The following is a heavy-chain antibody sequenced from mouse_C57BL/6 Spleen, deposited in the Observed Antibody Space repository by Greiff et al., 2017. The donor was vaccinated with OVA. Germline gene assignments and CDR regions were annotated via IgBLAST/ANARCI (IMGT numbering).Heavy chain of an antibody. CDR2: IRNKANGYTT. Sequence: EVKLVESGGGLVQPGGSLSLSCAASGFTFTDYYMSWVRQPPGKALEWLGFIRNKANGYTTEYSASVKGRFTISRDNSQSILYLQMNALRAEDSATYYCARYIRAGDWYFDVWGTGTTVTVSS. CDR1: GFTFTDYY. D-gene: IGHD3-3*01. V-gene: IGHV7-3*01. CDR3: ARYIRAGDWYFDV. J-gene: IGHJ1*03.